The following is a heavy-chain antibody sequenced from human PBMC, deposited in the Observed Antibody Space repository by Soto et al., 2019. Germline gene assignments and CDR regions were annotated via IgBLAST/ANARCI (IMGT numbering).Heavy chain of an antibody. CDR1: GGSISSSSYY. V-gene: IGHV4-39*01. J-gene: IGHJ6*03. Sequence: SETLSLTCTVSGGSISSSSYYWGWIRQPPGKGLEWIGSIYYSGSTYYNPSLKSRVTISVDTSKNQFSLKLSSVTAADTAVYYCARHLRYSNYVGPYYYMDVWGKGTTVTVSS. D-gene: IGHD4-4*01. CDR3: ARHLRYSNYVGPYYYMDV. CDR2: IYYSGST.